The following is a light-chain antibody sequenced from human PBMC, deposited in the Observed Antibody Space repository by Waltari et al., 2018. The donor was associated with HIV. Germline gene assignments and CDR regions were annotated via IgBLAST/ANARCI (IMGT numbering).Light chain of an antibody. CDR1: GSNIGNNY. V-gene: IGLV1-51*02. CDR3: GTWDSSLSGGV. Sequence: QSVLTQPPSVSAAPGQKVTMSCSGSGSNIGNNYVSWYQQFPGTAPKLLIYENNKRPSGIPDRFSGSKSGTSATLGITGLQTGDEADYYCGTWDSSLSGGVFGGGTKLTVL. J-gene: IGLJ3*02. CDR2: ENN.